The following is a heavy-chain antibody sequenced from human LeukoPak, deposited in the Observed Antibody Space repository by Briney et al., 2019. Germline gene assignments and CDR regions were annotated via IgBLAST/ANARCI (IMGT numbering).Heavy chain of an antibody. D-gene: IGHD3-9*01. Sequence: SETLSLTCTVSGGSISSYYWSWIRQPPGKGLEWIGYIYYSGSTNYNPSLKSRVTISVDTSKNQFSLKLSSVTAADTAVYYCGRVLRYFDCLVPDAFDIWGKGKRATVSS. CDR1: GGSISSYY. J-gene: IGHJ3*02. CDR2: IYYSGST. CDR3: GRVLRYFDCLVPDAFDI. V-gene: IGHV4-59*01.